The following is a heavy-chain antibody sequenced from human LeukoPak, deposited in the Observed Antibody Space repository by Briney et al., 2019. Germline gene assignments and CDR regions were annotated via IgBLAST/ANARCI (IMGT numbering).Heavy chain of an antibody. J-gene: IGHJ4*02. CDR2: ISGSGGST. Sequence: PGGSLRLSCAASGFTFSSYAMSWVRQAPGKGLEWVSAISGSGGSTYYADSVKGRFTISRDNSKNTLYLQMNSLRAEDTAVYYCAKSAPHCSSTSCYTDYWGQGTLVTVSS. CDR1: GFTFSSYA. CDR3: AKSAPHCSSTSCYTDY. D-gene: IGHD2-2*02. V-gene: IGHV3-23*01.